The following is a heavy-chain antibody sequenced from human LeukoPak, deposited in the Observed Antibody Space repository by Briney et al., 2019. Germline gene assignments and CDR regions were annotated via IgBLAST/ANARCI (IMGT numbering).Heavy chain of an antibody. CDR1: GYTFTSYA. V-gene: IGHV1-3*01. CDR3: ARVYYYGSGSYPGSKGGFDP. CDR2: INAGNGNT. D-gene: IGHD3-10*01. Sequence: VASVKVSCKASGYTFTSYAMHWVRQAPGQRLEWMGWINAGNGNTKYSQKFQGRVTITRDTSASTAYMELSSLRSEDTAVYYCARVYYYGSGSYPGSKGGFDPWGQGTLVTVSS. J-gene: IGHJ5*02.